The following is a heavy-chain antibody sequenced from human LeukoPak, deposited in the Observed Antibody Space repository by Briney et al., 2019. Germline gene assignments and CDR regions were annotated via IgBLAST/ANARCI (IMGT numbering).Heavy chain of an antibody. CDR3: ARGRSSSWSSFDY. V-gene: IGHV4-30-4*01. Sequence: SETLSLTCTVSGGSISSGDYYWSWVRQPPGVGLEWIGYIYNNGRTYYNPSLKSRVTISVYTSKNLFSLKVSSGTAADAAVYYCARGRSSSWSSFDYWGQGTLVTVSS. CDR1: GGSISSGDYY. CDR2: IYNNGRT. J-gene: IGHJ4*02. D-gene: IGHD6-13*01.